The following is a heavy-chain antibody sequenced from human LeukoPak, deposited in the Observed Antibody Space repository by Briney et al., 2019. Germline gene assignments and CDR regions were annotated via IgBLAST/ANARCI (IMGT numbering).Heavy chain of an antibody. CDR1: GFTVSSNY. D-gene: IGHD6-19*01. J-gene: IGHJ4*02. CDR2: ISDSSTYI. V-gene: IGHV3-21*01. CDR3: AREIWAGTDY. Sequence: PGGSLRLSCAASGFTVSSNYMSWVRQAPGKGLEWVLSISDSSTYIYYADSVKGRFTISRDNAKNSLYLQMNSLRADDAAVYYCAREIWAGTDYWGQGTLVTVSS.